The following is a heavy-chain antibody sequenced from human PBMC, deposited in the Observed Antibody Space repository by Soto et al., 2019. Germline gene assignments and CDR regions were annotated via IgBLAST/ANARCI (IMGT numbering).Heavy chain of an antibody. J-gene: IGHJ5*02. D-gene: IGHD6-13*01. V-gene: IGHV4-39*01. CDR3: ARRERAAGSDWWFDP. Sequence: SETLCLTCTVSGGSISTGSFHWCWIRQPPGKGQERIGSMYYSGSTYYSPSLKSRVTISVDTSKNQFSLKLSSVTAADTAVYYCARRERAAGSDWWFDPWGQGTLVIVS. CDR2: MYYSGST. CDR1: GGSISTGSFH.